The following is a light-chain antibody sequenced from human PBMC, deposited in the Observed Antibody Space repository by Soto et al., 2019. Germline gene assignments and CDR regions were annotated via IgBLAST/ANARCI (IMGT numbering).Light chain of an antibody. V-gene: IGLV2-14*03. CDR1: DSDAGPYKF. J-gene: IGLJ1*01. Sequence: QSVLTQPASVSGSPGQSITISCTAVDSDAGPYKFVSWYQQHPGKAPKIIIYDVYSRPSGISSRFSGSKSGNTATLTISGLQPEDEADYYCSSYTSNNLVFGGGTKV. CDR3: SSYTSNNLV. CDR2: DVY.